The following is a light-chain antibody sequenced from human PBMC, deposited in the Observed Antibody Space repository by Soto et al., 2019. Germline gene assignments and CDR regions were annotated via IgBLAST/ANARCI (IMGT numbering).Light chain of an antibody. CDR1: QSVGSSY. V-gene: IGKV3D-7*01. CDR3: QQYNSYSPT. CDR2: GAS. J-gene: IGKJ1*01. Sequence: PGERVTLSCRASQSVGSSYLTWYQQKPGQAPRLLIYGASTRATGIPARFSGGGSGTEFTLTISSLQPDDFATYYCQQYNSYSPTFGQGTKVDIK.